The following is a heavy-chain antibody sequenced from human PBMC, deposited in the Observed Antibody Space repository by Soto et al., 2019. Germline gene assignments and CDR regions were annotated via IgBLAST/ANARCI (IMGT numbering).Heavy chain of an antibody. CDR1: GFTFSSRA. D-gene: IGHD3-3*01. J-gene: IGHJ4*02. V-gene: IGHV3-23*01. CDR3: AKLTYSDLWSGSHDS. CDR2: ISASGDNT. Sequence: GGSLRLSCAASGFTFSSRAMSWVRQAPGKGLDWVSIISASGDNTYYADSVKGRFTISRDNSKNTLYLQVNSLRAEDMAVYYCAKLTYSDLWSGSHDSWGQGTLVTVSS.